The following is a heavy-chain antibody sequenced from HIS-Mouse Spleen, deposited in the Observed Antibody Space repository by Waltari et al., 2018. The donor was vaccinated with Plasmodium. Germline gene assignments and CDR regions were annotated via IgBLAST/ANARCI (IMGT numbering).Heavy chain of an antibody. D-gene: IGHD2-15*01. Sequence: QVQLQQWGAGLLKPSETLSLTCAVYGGSFSGYYWSWIRQPPGKGLEGIGEINHSGSTNYNPSLKSRVTRSVDTSKNQFSLKLSSVTAADTAVYYCARLVVVASKDSYWGQGTLVTVSS. CDR1: GGSFSGYY. CDR2: INHSGST. V-gene: IGHV4-34*01. J-gene: IGHJ4*02. CDR3: ARLVVVASKDSY.